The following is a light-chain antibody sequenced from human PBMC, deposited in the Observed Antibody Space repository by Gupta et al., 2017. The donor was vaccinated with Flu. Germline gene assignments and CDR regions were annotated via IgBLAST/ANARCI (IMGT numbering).Light chain of an antibody. J-gene: IGLJ2*01. CDR1: SNNVGNRG. Sequence: AGPNCDGNSNNVGNRGAAWLRQHQRHPPKLLNYRNNSRRSGRAERFSASRSGSTASLTINGLLPEDEADYYCSAWDNSLSTRIFGGGTKLTVL. CDR2: RNN. CDR3: SAWDNSLSTRI. V-gene: IGLV10-54*04.